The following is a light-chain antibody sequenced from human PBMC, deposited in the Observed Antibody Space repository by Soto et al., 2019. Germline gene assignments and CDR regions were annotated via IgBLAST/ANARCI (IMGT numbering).Light chain of an antibody. J-gene: IGKJ4*01. CDR2: DAS. CDR3: QQVNVYPST. CDR1: QGISSY. Sequence: DIQMTQSPSTLSASVGDRVTITCRAIQGISSYLGWYQQKPGKAPNLLIYDASTLHSGVPSRFSGGGSGTDFTLTISSLQPEDFATYYCQQVNVYPSTFGGGTKVDVK. V-gene: IGKV1-9*01.